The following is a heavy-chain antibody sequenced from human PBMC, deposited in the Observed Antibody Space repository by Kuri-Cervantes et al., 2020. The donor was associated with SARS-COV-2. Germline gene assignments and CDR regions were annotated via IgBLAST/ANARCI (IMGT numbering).Heavy chain of an antibody. CDR3: AKDLYGVPLYYYYYNMDV. CDR2: ISSNGGST. V-gene: IGHV3-64D*08. Sequence: GGSLRLSCSASGFSFSSYAMHWVRQPPGKVLEYVSAISSNGGSTYYADSVKGRFTISRDNSKSTLYLQMSSLRAEDTAVYYCAKDLYGVPLYYYYYNMDVWGQGTTVTVSS. J-gene: IGHJ6*02. CDR1: GFSFSSYA. D-gene: IGHD4-17*01.